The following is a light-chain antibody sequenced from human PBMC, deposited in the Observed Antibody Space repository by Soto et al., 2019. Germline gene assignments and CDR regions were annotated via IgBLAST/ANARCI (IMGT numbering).Light chain of an antibody. CDR3: TSLTTSDSWV. CDR1: SSDVGSYNY. V-gene: IGLV2-14*01. Sequence: QSALTQPASVSGSPGQSIAISCTGTSSDVGSYNYVSWYQQHPGKAPKLMIYGVDNRPSGVSNRFSGSKSANTASLTISGLQAEDEADYYCTSLTTSDSWVFGGGTKLTVL. CDR2: GVD. J-gene: IGLJ3*02.